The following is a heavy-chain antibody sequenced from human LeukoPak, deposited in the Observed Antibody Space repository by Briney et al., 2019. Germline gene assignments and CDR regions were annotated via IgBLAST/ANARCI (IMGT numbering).Heavy chain of an antibody. CDR1: GFTFSSYS. Sequence: GGSLRLSCAASGFTFSSYSMNWVRQAPGKGLEWVSSISSSSSYIYYADSVKGRFTISRDNAKNSLYLQMNSLRAEDTAVYYCARGASADILTGYYLRKNPPPTYWGQGTLVTVSS. J-gene: IGHJ4*02. V-gene: IGHV3-21*01. CDR2: ISSSSSYI. CDR3: ARGASADILTGYYLRKNPPPTY. D-gene: IGHD3-9*01.